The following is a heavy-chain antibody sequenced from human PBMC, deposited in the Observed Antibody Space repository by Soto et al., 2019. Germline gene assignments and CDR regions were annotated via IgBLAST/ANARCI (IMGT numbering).Heavy chain of an antibody. CDR2: INPSDGGT. Sequence: QVQLVQSGTEVKKTGASVKVSCKAFGYSFTGYHMHWVRQAPGKGLEWMGRINPSDGGTKYAQKFQGRITMARDTSTSTVYMQLSSLISEDTAIYYCASNSIALFTGLRYWGQGTLVTVSS. CDR1: GYSFTGYH. V-gene: IGHV1-46*01. D-gene: IGHD3-3*02. CDR3: ASNSIALFTGLRY. J-gene: IGHJ4*02.